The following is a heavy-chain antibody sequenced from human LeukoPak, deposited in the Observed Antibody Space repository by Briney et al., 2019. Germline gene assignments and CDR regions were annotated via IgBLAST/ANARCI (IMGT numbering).Heavy chain of an antibody. V-gene: IGHV4-34*01. CDR3: ARASPLDY. CDR1: GGSFSGYY. CDR2: INHSGST. J-gene: IGHJ4*02. Sequence: SETLSLTCAVYGGSFSGYYWSWIRQPPGKGLEWIGEINHSGSTNYNPSLKSRVTISVDTSKNQFSLKLSSVTAADTAVYYCARASPLDYWGQGTLVTVSS.